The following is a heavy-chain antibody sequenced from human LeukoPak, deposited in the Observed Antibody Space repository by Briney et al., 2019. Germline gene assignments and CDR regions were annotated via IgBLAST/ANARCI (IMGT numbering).Heavy chain of an antibody. CDR1: GFTFSSYA. V-gene: IGHV3-30*04. CDR3: ARADLPLYSSSSTYDY. D-gene: IGHD6-6*01. Sequence: GGSLRLSCAASGFTFSSYAMHWVRQAPGKGLEWVAVISYDGSNKYYADSVKGRFTISRDNSKNTLYLQMNSLRAEDTAVYYCARADLPLYSSSSTYDYWGQGTLVTVSS. CDR2: ISYDGSNK. J-gene: IGHJ4*02.